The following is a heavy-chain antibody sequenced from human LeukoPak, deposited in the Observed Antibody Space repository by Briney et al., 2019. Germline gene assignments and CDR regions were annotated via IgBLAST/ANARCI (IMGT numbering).Heavy chain of an antibody. Sequence: SGGSLRLSCAASGFTFSSFAMTWLRQAPGKGLEWISAISGSGGNIYYADSVQGRFTISRDNSKNTLYLQMNSLGAEDTAVYFCATQNDIVVIPAAREAYWGQGTLVTVSS. J-gene: IGHJ4*02. CDR3: ATQNDIVVIPAAREAY. CDR2: ISGSGGNI. V-gene: IGHV3-23*01. D-gene: IGHD2-2*01. CDR1: GFTFSSFA.